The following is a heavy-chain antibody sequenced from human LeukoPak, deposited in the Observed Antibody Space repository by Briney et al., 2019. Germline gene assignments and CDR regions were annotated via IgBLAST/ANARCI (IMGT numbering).Heavy chain of an antibody. V-gene: IGHV3-7*01. CDR2: IKQDGSEK. Sequence: PGGSLRLSCAASGFTFSSYWMSWVRQAPGKGLEWVANIKQDGSEKYYVDSVKGRFTISRDNAKNSLYLQMNSLRAEDTAVYYCARDPAGGSSSPHFDYWGQGTLVTVSS. CDR1: GFTFSSYW. D-gene: IGHD6-6*01. J-gene: IGHJ4*02. CDR3: ARDPAGGSSSPHFDY.